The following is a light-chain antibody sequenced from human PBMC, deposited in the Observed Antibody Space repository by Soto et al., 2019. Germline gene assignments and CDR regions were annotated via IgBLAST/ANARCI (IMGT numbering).Light chain of an antibody. CDR2: GAS. V-gene: IGKV3-20*01. Sequence: EIVLTQSPGTLSLSPGERATLSCRASQRVDDSHLAWYQLRPGQAPRLLIYGASTRATGIPDRFSGSGSGTDFSLTISSLQSEDSAVYYCHQYNSWPRGTFGPGTKVEIK. CDR1: QRVDDSH. CDR3: HQYNSWPRGT. J-gene: IGKJ3*01.